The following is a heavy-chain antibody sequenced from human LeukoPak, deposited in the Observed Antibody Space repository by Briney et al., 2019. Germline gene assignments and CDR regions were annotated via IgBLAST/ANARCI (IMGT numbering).Heavy chain of an antibody. Sequence: PSETLSLTCTVSGGSISSYYWSWIRQPPGKGLEWIGEINHSGSTNYNPSLKSRVTISVDTSKNQFSLKLSSVTAADTAVYYCARVRAVAGTFYWGQGTLVTVSS. V-gene: IGHV4-34*01. D-gene: IGHD6-19*01. CDR1: GGSISSYY. CDR3: ARVRAVAGTFY. J-gene: IGHJ4*02. CDR2: INHSGST.